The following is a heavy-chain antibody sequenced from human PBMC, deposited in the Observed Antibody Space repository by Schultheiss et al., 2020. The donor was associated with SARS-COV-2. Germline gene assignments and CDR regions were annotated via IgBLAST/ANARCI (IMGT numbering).Heavy chain of an antibody. CDR2: INHSGST. CDR1: GGSFSGYY. D-gene: IGHD3-22*01. V-gene: IGHV4-34*01. Sequence: SETLSLTCAVYGGSFSGYYWSWIRQPPGKGLEWIGEINHSGSTNYNPSLKSRVTISVDTSKNQFSLKLSSVTAADTAVYYCARGARDYDSSGYPTHYFDYWGQGTLVTVSS. CDR3: ARGARDYDSSGYPTHYFDY. J-gene: IGHJ4*02.